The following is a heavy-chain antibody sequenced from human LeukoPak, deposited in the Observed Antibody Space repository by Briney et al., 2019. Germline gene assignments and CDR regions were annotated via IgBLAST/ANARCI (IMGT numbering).Heavy chain of an antibody. Sequence: SETLSLTCTVSGGSISSYYWSWIRQPPGKGLEWIGYIYYSGSTNYNPSLKSRVTISVDKSKNQFSLKLSSVTAADTAVYYCARATLIAHFDYWGQGTLVTVSS. CDR3: ARATLIAHFDY. CDR1: GGSISSYY. CDR2: IYYSGST. D-gene: IGHD2/OR15-2a*01. V-gene: IGHV4-59*12. J-gene: IGHJ4*02.